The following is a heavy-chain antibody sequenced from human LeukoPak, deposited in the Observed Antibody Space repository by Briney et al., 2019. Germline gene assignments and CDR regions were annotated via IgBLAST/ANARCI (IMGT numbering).Heavy chain of an antibody. CDR1: GFTFRIFW. V-gene: IGHV3-7*01. CDR2: INQNGSHK. Sequence: PGGSLRLSCAASGFTFRIFWMSWVRQAPGKGLEWVANINQNGSHKSYVDSVKGRFIISRDNGENSVYLQMKNLRAEDTAVYYCARFYGDLFDYWGQGTVVIVSS. CDR3: ARFYGDLFDY. D-gene: IGHD4-17*01. J-gene: IGHJ4*02.